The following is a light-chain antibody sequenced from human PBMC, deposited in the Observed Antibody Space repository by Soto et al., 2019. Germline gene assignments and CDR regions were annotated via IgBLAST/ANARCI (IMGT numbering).Light chain of an antibody. CDR2: GAS. V-gene: IGKV3-20*01. CDR3: QQYGGSPRT. J-gene: IGKJ1*01. Sequence: EIVLTQSPGTLSLSPGERATLSCRASQSFNSIYLAWYQQKPGQAPRLLIYGASSRATGIPDRFSGSGSGTDFTLTISRLEPEDFALYYCQQYGGSPRTFGQGTKVDIK. CDR1: QSFNSIY.